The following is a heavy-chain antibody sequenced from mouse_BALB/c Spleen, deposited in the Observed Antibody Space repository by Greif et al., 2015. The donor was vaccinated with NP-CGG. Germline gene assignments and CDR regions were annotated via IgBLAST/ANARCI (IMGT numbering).Heavy chain of an antibody. CDR1: GYTFTSYW. CDR2: INPSTGYT. CDR3: ARYGNYYYAMDY. D-gene: IGHD2-1*01. J-gene: IGHJ4*01. Sequence: VKLQESGAELAKPGASVKMSCKASGYTFTSYWMHWVKQRPGQGLEWIGYINPSTGYTEYNQKFKDKATLTADKSSSTAYMQLSSLTSEDSAVCYCARYGNYYYAMDYWGQGTSVTVSS. V-gene: IGHV1-7*01.